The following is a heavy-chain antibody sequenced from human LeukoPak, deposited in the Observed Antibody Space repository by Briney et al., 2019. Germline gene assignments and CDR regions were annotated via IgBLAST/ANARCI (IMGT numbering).Heavy chain of an antibody. V-gene: IGHV1-69*04. Sequence: GASVTVSLKCSVCTFLIYAISWVRQPPGQRLEWVGRSIPIYGIANNAQKFQGRVTITADKSTNTAYMELSSLRSKDTAVYYCARDARDAGCELRYFDYWGQGTLVTVSS. J-gene: IGHJ4*02. CDR1: VCTFLIYA. D-gene: IGHD1-26*01. CDR3: ARDARDAGCELRYFDY. CDR2: SIPIYGIA.